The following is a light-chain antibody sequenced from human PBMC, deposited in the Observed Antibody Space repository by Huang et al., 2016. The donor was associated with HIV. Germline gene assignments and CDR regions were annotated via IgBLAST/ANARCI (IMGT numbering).Light chain of an antibody. CDR2: GAS. Sequence: EIVLMQSPGTLSLSAGERVTLSCRASKNVSSNYLAWYQQKPGQAPRLLIYGASNRATCIPDRVSGSGSGTDFTLTISGLEPEDFAMYVCQQYGSSPYTFGQGTKLEIK. V-gene: IGKV3-20*01. CDR3: QQYGSSPYT. CDR1: KNVSSNY. J-gene: IGKJ2*01.